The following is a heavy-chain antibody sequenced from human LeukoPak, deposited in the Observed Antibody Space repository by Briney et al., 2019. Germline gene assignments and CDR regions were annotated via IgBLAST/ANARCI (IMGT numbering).Heavy chain of an antibody. CDR2: INSDGSST. Sequence: GGSLRLSCAASGFTFSSYWMHWVRQAPGKGLVWVSRINSDGSSTSYADSVKGRFTISRDNSKNTLYLQMNSLRAEDTAVYYCASLPLGGYYDSSGYPIGYWGQGTLVTVSS. D-gene: IGHD3-22*01. V-gene: IGHV3-74*01. CDR1: GFTFSSYW. J-gene: IGHJ4*02. CDR3: ASLPLGGYYDSSGYPIGY.